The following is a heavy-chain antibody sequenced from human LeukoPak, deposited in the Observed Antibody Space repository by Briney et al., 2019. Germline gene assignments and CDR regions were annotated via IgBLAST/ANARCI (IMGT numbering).Heavy chain of an antibody. J-gene: IGHJ4*02. CDR1: GFTFSTNA. D-gene: IGHD5-12*01. Sequence: QPGGSLRLSCAASGFTFSTNAMSWVRQAPRKGLEWVSAISGRTGKTYYADSVRGRFTISRDNSESTIYLQMDSLRDEDTAIYYCAKCGNSGCHLIDYWGQGTLVTVSS. CDR3: AKCGNSGCHLIDY. V-gene: IGHV3-23*01. CDR2: ISGRTGKT.